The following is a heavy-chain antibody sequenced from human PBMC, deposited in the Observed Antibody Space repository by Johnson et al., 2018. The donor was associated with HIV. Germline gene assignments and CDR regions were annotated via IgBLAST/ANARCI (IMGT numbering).Heavy chain of an antibody. CDR2: ISWNSGSI. J-gene: IGHJ3*02. Sequence: VLLVESGGGLVQPGRSLRLSCAASGFTFDDYAMHWVRQAPGKGLEWVSGISWNSGSIGYADSVKGRFTISRDNSKNTLYLQMNSLRADDTAVYYCPGLAVAGTLISAFDIWGQGTMVTVSS. V-gene: IGHV3-9*01. D-gene: IGHD6-19*01. CDR3: PGLAVAGTLISAFDI. CDR1: GFTFDDYA.